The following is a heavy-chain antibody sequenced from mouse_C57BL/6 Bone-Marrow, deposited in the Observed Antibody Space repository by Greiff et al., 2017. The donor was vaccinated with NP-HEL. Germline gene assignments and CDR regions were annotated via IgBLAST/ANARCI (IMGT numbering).Heavy chain of an antibody. D-gene: IGHD2-14*01. CDR3: SEDSAVYYCAWMGVRSWFAY. CDR1: YSFFRRVH. Sequence: VQLQQSGPELARPWASVKISCQAFYSFFRRVHFAFRDTNYWKQWVKQRPGQGLEWIGAIYPGNGDNSTNQKFKGKATLTVDKSSSTAYMQLSSLTSEDSAVYYCAWMGVRSWFAYWGQGTLVTVSA. CDR2: GQGLEWIG. V-gene: IGHV1-87*01. J-gene: IGHJ3*01.